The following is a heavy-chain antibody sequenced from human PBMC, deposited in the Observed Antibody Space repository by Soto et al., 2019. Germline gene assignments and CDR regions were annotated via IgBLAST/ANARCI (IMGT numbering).Heavy chain of an antibody. J-gene: IGHJ4*02. CDR1: GYTFTSYG. D-gene: IGHD1-26*01. CDR3: ARKVPGSYLDY. V-gene: IGHV1-69*13. Sequence: ASVKVSCKASGYTFTSYGISWVRQAPGQGLEWMGGIIPIFGTANYAQKFQGRVTITADESTSTAYMELSSLRSEDTAVYYCARKVPGSYLDYWGQGTLGTVSS. CDR2: IIPIFGTA.